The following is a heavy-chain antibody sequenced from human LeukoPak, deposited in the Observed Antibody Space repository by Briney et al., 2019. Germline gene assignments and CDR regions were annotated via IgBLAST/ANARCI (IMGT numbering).Heavy chain of an antibody. CDR3: ARGGKIVVVIGSDY. CDR2: ISYDGSNK. V-gene: IGHV3-30*04. J-gene: IGHJ4*02. CDR1: GFTFSSYA. Sequence: GGSLRLSCAASGFTFSSYAMHWVRQAPGKGLEWVAVISYDGSNKYYADSVKSRFTISRDNSKNTLYLQMNSLRAEDTAVYYCARGGKIVVVIGSDYWGQGTLVTVSS. D-gene: IGHD3-22*01.